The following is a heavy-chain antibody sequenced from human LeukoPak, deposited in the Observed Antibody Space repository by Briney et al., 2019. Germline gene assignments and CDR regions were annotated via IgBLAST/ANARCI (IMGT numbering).Heavy chain of an antibody. D-gene: IGHD4-17*01. CDR2: ITGTHYTT. CDR3: TKDPNGDYVGAFDP. J-gene: IGHJ5*02. CDR1: GFTFSSFA. V-gene: IGHV3-23*01. Sequence: GGSLRLSCAASGFTFSSFAMTWVRQAPGKGLEWVSSITGTHYTTYNTDSVKGRFTISRDNSKNTLYLQMNSLRADDTAVYYCTKDPNGDYVGAFDPWGQGALVTVSS.